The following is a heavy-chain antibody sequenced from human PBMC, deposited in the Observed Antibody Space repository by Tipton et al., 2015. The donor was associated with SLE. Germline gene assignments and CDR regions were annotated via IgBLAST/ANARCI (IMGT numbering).Heavy chain of an antibody. CDR1: GGSISSYY. Sequence: TLSLTCTVSGGSISSYYWSWIRQPPGKGLEWIGEIDHSGSTNYNPSLKSRVTISVDTSKNQFSLKVKSVTAADTAVYYCARETAASHLPDFWGQGTLVTVSS. V-gene: IGHV4-34*01. D-gene: IGHD6-13*01. CDR2: IDHSGST. CDR3: ARETAASHLPDF. J-gene: IGHJ4*02.